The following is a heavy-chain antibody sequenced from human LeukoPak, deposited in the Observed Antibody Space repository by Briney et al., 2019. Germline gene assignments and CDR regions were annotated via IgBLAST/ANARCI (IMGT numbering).Heavy chain of an antibody. D-gene: IGHD3-10*01. CDR3: ARRRRRSITMVRGVQTTYYFDY. Sequence: ASVKVSCKASGYTFTSYGISWVRQAPGQGLEWMGWISAYNGNTNYAQKLQGRVTMTTDTSTSTAYMELRSLRSDDTAVYYCARRRRRSITMVRGVQTTYYFDYWGQGTLVTVSS. J-gene: IGHJ4*02. CDR2: ISAYNGNT. CDR1: GYTFTSYG. V-gene: IGHV1-18*01.